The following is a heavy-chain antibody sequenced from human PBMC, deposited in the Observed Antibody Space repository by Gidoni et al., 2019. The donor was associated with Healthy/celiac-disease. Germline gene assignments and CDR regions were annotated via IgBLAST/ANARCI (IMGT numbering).Heavy chain of an antibody. J-gene: IGHJ4*02. D-gene: IGHD6-19*01. V-gene: IGHV3-15*01. Sequence: EVQLVESGGGLVKPGGSLRLFCAASGFTFSNAWMSWVRQAPGKGLEWVGRIKSKTDGGTTDYAAPVKGRFTISRDDSKNTLYLQMNSLKTEDTAVYYCLGYSSGWGNFDYWGQGTLVTVSS. CDR3: LGYSSGWGNFDY. CDR2: IKSKTDGGTT. CDR1: GFTFSNAW.